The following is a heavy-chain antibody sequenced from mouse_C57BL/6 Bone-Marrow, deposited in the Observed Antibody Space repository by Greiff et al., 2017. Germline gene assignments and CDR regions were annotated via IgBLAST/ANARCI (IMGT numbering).Heavy chain of an antibody. CDR1: GFNIKDDY. CDR3: TTGAMDY. CDR2: IDPENGDT. J-gene: IGHJ4*01. V-gene: IGHV14-4*01. Sequence: EVQLQQSGAELVRPGASVKLSCTASGFNIKDDYMHWVKQRPEQGLEWIGWIDPENGDTEYASQFQGKATITADTSSNTAYLQLSSLTSEDTAVYYCTTGAMDYWGQGTSVTVSS.